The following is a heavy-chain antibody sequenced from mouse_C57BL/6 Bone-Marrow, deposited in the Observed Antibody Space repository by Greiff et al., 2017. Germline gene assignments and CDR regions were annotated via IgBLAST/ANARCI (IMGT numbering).Heavy chain of an antibody. J-gene: IGHJ3*01. Sequence: QVQLQQSGAELARPGASVKLSCKASGYTFTSSGISWVKQRTGQGLEWIGEIYPRRGNTYYNEKFKGKATLTADKSSSTAYMELRSLTSDDSAVYFCARRQLRRSFAYWGQGTLVTVSA. V-gene: IGHV1-81*01. CDR2: IYPRRGNT. D-gene: IGHD3-2*02. CDR3: ARRQLRRSFAY. CDR1: GYTFTSSG.